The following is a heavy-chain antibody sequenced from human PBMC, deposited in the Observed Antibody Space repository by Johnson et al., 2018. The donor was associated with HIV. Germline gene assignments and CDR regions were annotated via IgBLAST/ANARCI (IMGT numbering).Heavy chain of an antibody. Sequence: EQLVESGGGLVQPGGSLRLSCAASGITVSSNYMSWVRQAPGKGLEWVSVIFSVCGAYYADSVKGRFIISRDNSKNMLYLHMNSLRPEDTAVYYCARDGRDLVTRGSFDIWGQGTVVTVSS. CDR2: IFSVCGA. D-gene: IGHD3-9*01. J-gene: IGHJ3*02. CDR3: ARDGRDLVTRGSFDI. CDR1: GITVSSNY. V-gene: IGHV3-66*02.